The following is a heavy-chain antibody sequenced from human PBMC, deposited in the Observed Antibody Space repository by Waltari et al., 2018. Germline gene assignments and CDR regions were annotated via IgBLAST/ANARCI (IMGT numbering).Heavy chain of an antibody. J-gene: IGHJ3*01. CDR1: GFTFSSYW. D-gene: IGHD1-7*01. CDR2: INSDRSGT. Sequence: EVQLVESGGGLVQPGGSLRVSCAASGFTFSSYWLHWVRQAPGKGLVWVSRINSDRSGTSYADSVKGRFTISRDNAKNTLFLQMNSLRAEDTAVYYCASGNSHAFDLWGQGTMVTVSS. V-gene: IGHV3-74*01. CDR3: ASGNSHAFDL.